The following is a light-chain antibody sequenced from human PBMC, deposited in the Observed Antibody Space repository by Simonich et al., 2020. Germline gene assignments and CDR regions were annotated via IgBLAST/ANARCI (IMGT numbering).Light chain of an antibody. Sequence: QSALTQPRSVSGSPGQSVTISCTGTSSDVGGYNLVSWYQQNPGKAPKLMIYDVSKRPSGVSNRFSGSKSGNTASLTISGLQAEDEADYYCSSYTSSSSVVFGGGTKLTVL. CDR3: SSYTSSSSVV. V-gene: IGLV2-11*01. CDR1: SSDVGGYNL. CDR2: DVS. J-gene: IGLJ2*01.